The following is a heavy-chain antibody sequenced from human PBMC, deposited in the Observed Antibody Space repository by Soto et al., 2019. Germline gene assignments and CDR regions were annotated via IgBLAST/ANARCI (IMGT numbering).Heavy chain of an antibody. CDR3: AGDEGKWGSGGAFDI. Sequence: SETLSLTCTVSGGSISSGGYYWSWIRQHPGKGLEWIGYIYYSGSTYYNPSLKSRVTISVDTSKNQFSLKLSSVTAADTAVYYCAGDEGKWGSGGAFDIWGQGTMVTVSS. CDR2: IYYSGST. J-gene: IGHJ3*02. D-gene: IGHD3-16*01. V-gene: IGHV4-31*03. CDR1: GGSISSGGYY.